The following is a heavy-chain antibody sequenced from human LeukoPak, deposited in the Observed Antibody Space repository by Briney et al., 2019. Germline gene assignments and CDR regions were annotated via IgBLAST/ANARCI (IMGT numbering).Heavy chain of an antibody. D-gene: IGHD3-3*01. CDR3: AREVRYNWFDP. CDR2: IHYSGST. CDR1: GGSISSRSYY. V-gene: IGHV4-39*02. J-gene: IGHJ5*02. Sequence: NPSETLSLTCTVSGGSISSRSYYWGWVRQPPGKGLEWTGSIHYSGSTYYDASFKSRVTMSVDTSKNQFSLKLSSVTAADTAVYYCAREVRYNWFDPWGQGTLVTVSS.